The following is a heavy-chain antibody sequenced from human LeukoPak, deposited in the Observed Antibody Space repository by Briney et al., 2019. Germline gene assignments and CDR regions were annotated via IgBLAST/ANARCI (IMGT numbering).Heavy chain of an antibody. CDR1: GFSFRSYK. V-gene: IGHV3-48*03. CDR3: VAGGDY. D-gene: IGHD3-3*01. CDR2: ISNSGSTI. Sequence: GGALRLSCAASGFSFRSYKMNRVRQAPGRGLEGISHISNSGSTIYYADSVKGRFTISRDNVKNSLYLQMNSLRAEDPAVYYGVAGGDYWGQGTLVTVSS. J-gene: IGHJ4*02.